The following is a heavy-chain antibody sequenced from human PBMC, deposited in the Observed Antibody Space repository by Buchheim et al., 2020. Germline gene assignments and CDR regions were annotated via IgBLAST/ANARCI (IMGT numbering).Heavy chain of an antibody. CDR3: ARVRYYDSSGYYPDY. Sequence: EVQLVESGGGLVKPGGSLRLSCAASGFTFSSYSMNWVRQAPGKGLEWVSSISSRSVYIYYADSVKGRFTISRDNAKNSLSLQMNSLKAEDTAVYYCARVRYYDSSGYYPDYWGQGTL. CDR2: ISSRSVYI. V-gene: IGHV3-21*01. D-gene: IGHD3-22*01. CDR1: GFTFSSYS. J-gene: IGHJ4*02.